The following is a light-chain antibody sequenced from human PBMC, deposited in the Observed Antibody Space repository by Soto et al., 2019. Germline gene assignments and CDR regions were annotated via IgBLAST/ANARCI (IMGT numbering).Light chain of an antibody. Sequence: EIVLTQSPATLSLSPGERATFPSGPVRGLTTPLAWYHQKFGQAPRLLIYDASNRATGIPARFSGSGSGTDFTLTISSLEPEDFAVYYCQQRSNWPLTFGGGTKVEIK. CDR3: QQRSNWPLT. CDR2: DAS. J-gene: IGKJ4*01. CDR1: RGLTTP. V-gene: IGKV3-11*01.